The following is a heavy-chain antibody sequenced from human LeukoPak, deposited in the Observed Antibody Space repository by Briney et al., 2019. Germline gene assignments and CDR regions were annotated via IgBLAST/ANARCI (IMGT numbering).Heavy chain of an antibody. CDR2: IIPILGIA. Sequence: SVKVSCKASGGTFSSYAISWVRQAPGQGLEWMGRIIPILGIANYAQKFQGRVTITADKSTSTAYMELSSLRSEDTAVYYCASPGYSSSWSPQSWGQGTLDTVSS. J-gene: IGHJ5*02. CDR1: GGTFSSYA. CDR3: ASPGYSSSWSPQS. V-gene: IGHV1-69*04. D-gene: IGHD6-13*01.